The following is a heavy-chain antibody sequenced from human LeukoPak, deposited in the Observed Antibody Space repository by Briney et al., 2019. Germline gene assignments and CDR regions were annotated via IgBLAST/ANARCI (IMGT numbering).Heavy chain of an antibody. Sequence: GGSLRLSCAASGFTFSSYAMSWVRQAPGKGLEWVSSISSSSSYIYYADSVKGRFTISRDNAKNSLYLQMNSLRAEDTAVYYCASHRDGYNYEAFDIWGQGTMVTVSS. D-gene: IGHD5-12*01. J-gene: IGHJ3*02. V-gene: IGHV3-21*01. CDR1: GFTFSSYA. CDR3: ASHRDGYNYEAFDI. CDR2: ISSSSSYI.